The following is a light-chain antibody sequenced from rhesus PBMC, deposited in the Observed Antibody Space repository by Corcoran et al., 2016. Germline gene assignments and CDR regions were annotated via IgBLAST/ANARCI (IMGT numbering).Light chain of an antibody. Sequence: QVILTQSPATLSLSPGERATLSCRASQSTSNYLAWYQQKPGQAPQLLIYSASSRAPGIPDRVSGRGSGTEVTLPISSLEPGDFAVYFCQKYNGSPWTFGQGTKVEVK. V-gene: IGKV3-53*02. J-gene: IGKJ1*01. CDR1: QSTSNY. CDR3: QKYNGSPWT. CDR2: SAS.